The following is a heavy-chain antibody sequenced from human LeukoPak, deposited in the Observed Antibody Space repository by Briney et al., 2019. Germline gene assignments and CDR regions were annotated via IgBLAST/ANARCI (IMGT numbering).Heavy chain of an antibody. CDR1: GFTFSNYW. CDR2: IDANAKTT. Sequence: GGSLRLSCAASGFTFSNYWLHWVRQAPGKGLVWVSRIDANAKTTSYADSVKGRFTISRDNAKNSLYLQMNSLRAEDTAVYYCARRDVLRFLEWLGPFDYWGQGTLVTVSS. J-gene: IGHJ4*02. CDR3: ARRDVLRFLEWLGPFDY. V-gene: IGHV3-74*01. D-gene: IGHD3-3*01.